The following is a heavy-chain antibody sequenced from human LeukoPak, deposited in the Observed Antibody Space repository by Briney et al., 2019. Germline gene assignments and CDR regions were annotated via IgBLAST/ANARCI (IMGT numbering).Heavy chain of an antibody. CDR3: ARDFLNAIDI. J-gene: IGHJ3*02. V-gene: IGHV3-30-3*01. CDR1: GFTFSSYA. D-gene: IGHD2/OR15-2a*01. Sequence: PGGSLRLSCAASGFTFSSYAMHWVRQAPGKGLEWVAVISYDGSNKYYADSVKGRFTISRDNSKNTLYLQMNSLRAEDTAVFYCARDFLNAIDIWGQGTMVTVSS. CDR2: ISYDGSNK.